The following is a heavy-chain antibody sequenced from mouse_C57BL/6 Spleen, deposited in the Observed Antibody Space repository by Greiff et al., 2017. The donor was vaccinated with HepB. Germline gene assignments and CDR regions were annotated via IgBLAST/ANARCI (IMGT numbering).Heavy chain of an antibody. V-gene: IGHV1-31*01. CDR1: GYSFTGYY. Sequence: VQLQQSGPELVKPGASVKISCKASGYSFTGYYMHWVKQSHGNILDWIGYIYPYNGVSSYNQKFKGKATLTVDKSSSTAYLELRSLASDDSAVYYCARPYYDYDDYAMDYWGQGTSVTVSS. J-gene: IGHJ4*01. CDR3: ARPYYDYDDYAMDY. CDR2: IYPYNGVS. D-gene: IGHD2-4*01.